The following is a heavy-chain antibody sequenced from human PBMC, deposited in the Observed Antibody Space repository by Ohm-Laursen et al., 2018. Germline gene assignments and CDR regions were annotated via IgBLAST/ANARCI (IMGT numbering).Heavy chain of an antibody. CDR2: LWYDGINK. Sequence: SLRLSCSASGFTFSTYWMFWVRQTPDKGLEWVAVLWYDGINKYYADSVQGRFTISRDNSKNTLYLQMNSLRVEDTAVYYCARERRSVTSDAFDIWGQGTMVTVSS. CDR3: ARERRSVTSDAFDI. V-gene: IGHV3-33*08. D-gene: IGHD2-15*01. J-gene: IGHJ3*02. CDR1: GFTFSTYW.